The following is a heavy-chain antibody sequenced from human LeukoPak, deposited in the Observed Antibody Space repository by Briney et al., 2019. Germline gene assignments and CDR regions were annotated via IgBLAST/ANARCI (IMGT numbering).Heavy chain of an antibody. J-gene: IGHJ3*02. D-gene: IGHD3-3*01. V-gene: IGHV3-23*01. CDR1: GFTFSRHA. Sequence: QSGGSLRLSCAASGFTFSRHAMSWVRQAPGKGLEWVSAISGNGGSTYYADSVKGRFTISRDNSKNTLYLQMNSLRAEDTAVYYCARDLWVWSALDAFDIWGQGTMVTVSS. CDR3: ARDLWVWSALDAFDI. CDR2: ISGNGGST.